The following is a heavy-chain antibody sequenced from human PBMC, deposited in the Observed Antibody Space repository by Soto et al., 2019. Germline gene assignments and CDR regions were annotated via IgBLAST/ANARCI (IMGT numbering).Heavy chain of an antibody. CDR2: ISYDGSNK. J-gene: IGHJ4*02. D-gene: IGHD5-18*01. Sequence: VQLVESGGAVVQPGKSLRLSCAASGFTFSSYGMYWVRQAPGKGLEWVAAISYDGSNKYHADSVKGRFTISRDNSKNTLYLQMNSLRAEDTAVYYCAKDIVRYTYGACDYWGQGALVTVSS. V-gene: IGHV3-30*18. CDR3: AKDIVRYTYGACDY. CDR1: GFTFSSYG.